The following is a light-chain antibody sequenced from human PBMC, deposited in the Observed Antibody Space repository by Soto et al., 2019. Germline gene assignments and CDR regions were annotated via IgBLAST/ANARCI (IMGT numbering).Light chain of an antibody. V-gene: IGLV2-14*01. J-gene: IGLJ2*01. CDR1: SRDVGGYNY. CDR3: SSYTSGSTL. Sequence: QSVLTQPASVSGSPGQSITISCTGTSRDVGGYNYVSWYQQHPGKAPKLMIYEVSNRPSGVSNRFSGSKSGNTASLTISGLQADDEADYYCSSYTSGSTLFGGGTQLAVL. CDR2: EVS.